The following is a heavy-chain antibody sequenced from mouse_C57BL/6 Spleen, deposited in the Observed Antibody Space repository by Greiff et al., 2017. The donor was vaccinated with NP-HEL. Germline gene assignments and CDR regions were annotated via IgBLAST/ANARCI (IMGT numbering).Heavy chain of an antibody. CDR3: ASQLGRMDY. J-gene: IGHJ4*01. Sequence: EVKVVESGGGLVQPGGSLKLSCAASGFTFSDYYMYWVRQTPEKRLEWVAYISNGGGSTYYPDTVKGRFTISRDNAKNTLYLQMSRLKSEDTAMYYCASQLGRMDYWGQGTSVTVSS. CDR1: GFTFSDYY. CDR2: ISNGGGST. D-gene: IGHD4-1*01. V-gene: IGHV5-12*01.